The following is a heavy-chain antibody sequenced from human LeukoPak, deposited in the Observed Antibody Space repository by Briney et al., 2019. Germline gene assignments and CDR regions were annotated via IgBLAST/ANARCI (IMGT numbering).Heavy chain of an antibody. CDR3: TTALYNWNDVNY. V-gene: IGHV3-23*01. J-gene: IGHJ4*02. D-gene: IGHD1-1*01. CDR1: GFTFSSYA. CDR2: ISGSGGST. Sequence: GGSLRLSCAASGFTFSSYAMSWVRQAPGKGLEWVSAISGSGGSTYYADSVKGRFTISRDNSKNTLYLQMNSLKTEDTAVYYCTTALYNWNDVNYWGQGTLVTVSS.